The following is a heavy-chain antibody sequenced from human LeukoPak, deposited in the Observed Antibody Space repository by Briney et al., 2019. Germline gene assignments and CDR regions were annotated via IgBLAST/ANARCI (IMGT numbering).Heavy chain of an antibody. D-gene: IGHD3-22*01. CDR1: GGSISSGDYS. Sequence: KTSQTLSLTCAVSGGSISSGDYSWSWLRQPPGKGLEWIGYIYHSGSTYYNPSLKSRVTISVDRSKNQFSLKLTSVTAADTAVYYCARSGWDYYDSSGPRSWFDPWGQGTLVTVSS. V-gene: IGHV4-30-2*01. CDR2: IYHSGST. J-gene: IGHJ5*02. CDR3: ARSGWDYYDSSGPRSWFDP.